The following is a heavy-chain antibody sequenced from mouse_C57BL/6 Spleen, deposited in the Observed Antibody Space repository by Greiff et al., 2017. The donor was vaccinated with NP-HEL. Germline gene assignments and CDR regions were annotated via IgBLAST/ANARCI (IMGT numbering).Heavy chain of an antibody. J-gene: IGHJ1*03. CDR3: ATGGSSSDWYFDV. CDR1: GYTFTSYW. Sequence: QVQLQQPGAELVTPGASVKLSCKASGYTFTSYWMQWVKQRPGQGLEWIGEIDPSDSYTNYNQQFKGKATLTVDTSSSTAYMQLSSLTSEDSAVYYCATGGSSSDWYFDVWGTGTTVTVSS. V-gene: IGHV1-50*01. D-gene: IGHD1-1*01. CDR2: IDPSDSYT.